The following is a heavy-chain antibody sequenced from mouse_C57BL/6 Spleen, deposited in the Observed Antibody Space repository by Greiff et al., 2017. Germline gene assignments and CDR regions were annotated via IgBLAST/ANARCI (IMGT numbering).Heavy chain of an antibody. CDR2: IDPSDSYT. J-gene: IGHJ3*01. CDR3: ARDDYDGRFAY. Sequence: QVQLQQPGAELVRPGTSVKLSCKASGYTFTSYWMHWVKQRPGQGLEWIGVIDPSDSYTNYNQKFKGKATLTVDTSSSTAYMQLSSLTSEDSAVYYCARDDYDGRFAYWGQGTLVTVSA. CDR1: GYTFTSYW. D-gene: IGHD2-4*01. V-gene: IGHV1-59*01.